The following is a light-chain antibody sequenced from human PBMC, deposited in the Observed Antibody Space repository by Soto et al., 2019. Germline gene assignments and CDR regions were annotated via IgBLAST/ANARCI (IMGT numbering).Light chain of an antibody. Sequence: EIVLTQSPGTLSLSPGERATLSCTASKSLGIRSLDWYQQKPGQAPRLVISGASSRATGIPDRFSGSGSGTDFTLTISRLEPEDFAVYYCQQYGTSPLPFGGGTKVEIK. CDR2: GAS. J-gene: IGKJ4*01. CDR3: QQYGTSPLP. CDR1: KSLGIRS. V-gene: IGKV3-20*01.